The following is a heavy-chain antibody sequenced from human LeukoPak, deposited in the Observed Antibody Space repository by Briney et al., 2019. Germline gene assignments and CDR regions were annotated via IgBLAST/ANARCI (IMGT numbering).Heavy chain of an antibody. CDR3: ARADSRH. V-gene: IGHV4-61*01. Sequence: SSETLSLTCTVSGYSISSGYYWGWIRQPPGKGLEWIGYIYYSGSTNYNPSLKSRVTISVDTSKNQFSLKLSSVTAADTAVYYCARADSRHWGQGTLVTVSS. D-gene: IGHD6-13*01. J-gene: IGHJ4*02. CDR1: GYSISSGYY. CDR2: IYYSGST.